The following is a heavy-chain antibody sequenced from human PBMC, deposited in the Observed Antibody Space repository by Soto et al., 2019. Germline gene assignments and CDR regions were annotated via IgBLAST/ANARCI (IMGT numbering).Heavy chain of an antibody. CDR3: AKIRAAWHYLDSLDY. Sequence: ESGGGVVQPGRSLRLSCAASGFTFSSYGMHWVRQAPGKGLEWVAVISYDGSNKYYADSVKGRFTISRDNSKNTLYLQMNSLRAEDTAVYYCAKIRAAWHYLDSLDYWGQGTLVTVSS. V-gene: IGHV3-30*18. J-gene: IGHJ4*02. CDR2: ISYDGSNK. D-gene: IGHD1-7*01. CDR1: GFTFSSYG.